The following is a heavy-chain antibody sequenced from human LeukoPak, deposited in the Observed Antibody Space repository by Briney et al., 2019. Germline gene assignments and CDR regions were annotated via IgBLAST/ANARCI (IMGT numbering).Heavy chain of an antibody. Sequence: ASVKVSCKASGYTFTSYAISWVRQAPGQGLEWMGGIIPIFGTANYAQKFQGRVTITADKSTRTVYMELSSLRSEDTAVYYCARGGYYDSSGHLLWLSGIDYWGQGTLVTVSS. CDR2: IIPIFGTA. J-gene: IGHJ4*02. CDR1: GYTFTSYA. CDR3: ARGGYYDSSGHLLWLSGIDY. D-gene: IGHD3-22*01. V-gene: IGHV1-69*06.